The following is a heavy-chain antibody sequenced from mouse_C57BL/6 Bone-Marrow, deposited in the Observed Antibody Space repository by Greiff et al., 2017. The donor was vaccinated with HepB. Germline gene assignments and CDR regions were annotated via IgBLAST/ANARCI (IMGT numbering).Heavy chain of an antibody. CDR1: GYTFTSYW. CDR2: IDPSDSYT. V-gene: IGHV1-59*01. Sequence: QVQLQQSGAELVRPGTSVKLSCKASGYTFTSYWMHWVKQRPGQGLEWIGVIDPSDSYTNYNQKFKGKATLTVDTSSSTAYMQLSSLTSEDSAVYYCAREGRANSYYWGQGTTLTVSS. D-gene: IGHD2-12*01. CDR3: AREGRANSYY. J-gene: IGHJ2*01.